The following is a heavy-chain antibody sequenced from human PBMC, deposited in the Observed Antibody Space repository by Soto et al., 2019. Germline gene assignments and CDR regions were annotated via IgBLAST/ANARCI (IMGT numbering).Heavy chain of an antibody. V-gene: IGHV3-53*01. CDR3: ARARSTAAGLFDY. J-gene: IGHJ4*02. CDR2: IYSGGST. D-gene: IGHD6-13*01. Sequence: EVQLVESGGGLIQPGGSLRLSCAASGFTVSSNYMTWVRQAPGKGLEWVSAIYSGGSTYYADSVKGRFTISRDNPKNTLYLQMTSVKAEDAAVYYCARARSTAAGLFDYWGLGTLVTVSS. CDR1: GFTVSSNY.